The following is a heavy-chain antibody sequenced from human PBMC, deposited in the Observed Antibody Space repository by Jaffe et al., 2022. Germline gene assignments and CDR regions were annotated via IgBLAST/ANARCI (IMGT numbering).Heavy chain of an antibody. CDR3: ARGPRRLVVVAATPGNVRNWFDP. Sequence: QVQLQQWGAGLLKPSETLSLTCAVYGGSFSGYYWSWIRQPPGKGLEWIGEINHSGSTNYNPSLKSRVTISVDTSKNQFSLKLSSVTAADTAVYYCARGPRRLVVVAATPGNVRNWFDPWGQGTLVTVSS. D-gene: IGHD2-15*01. CDR1: GGSFSGYY. V-gene: IGHV4-34*01. J-gene: IGHJ5*02. CDR2: INHSGST.